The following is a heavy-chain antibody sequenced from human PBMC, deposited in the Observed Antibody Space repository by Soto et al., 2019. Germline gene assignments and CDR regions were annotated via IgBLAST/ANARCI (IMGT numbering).Heavy chain of an antibody. J-gene: IGHJ4*02. V-gene: IGHV3-30*18. CDR1: GFTFSSSD. D-gene: IGHD6-13*01. CDR2: ISYDGTNK. CDR3: AKEYSSSWYYFDY. Sequence: QVQLVESEGGVVQPGRSLRLSCAASGFTFSSSDMHWVRQAPGKGLEWVAVISYDGTNKYYADSVKGRFTISRDYSKNTLYLQMNSLRAEDTAMYYCAKEYSSSWYYFDYWGQGTLVTVSS.